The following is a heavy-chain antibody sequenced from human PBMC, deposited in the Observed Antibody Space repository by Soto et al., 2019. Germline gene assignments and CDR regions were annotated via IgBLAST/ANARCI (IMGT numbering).Heavy chain of an antibody. J-gene: IGHJ4*02. V-gene: IGHV4-39*01. CDR1: GVSISNSSYY. Sequence: QFQLQESGPGLVKPSETLSLTCTVSGVSISNSSYYWGWLRRPPGKGLEWIWTIYYSGITYYNPSLKSRVTISVATSKNQFSLKLTSVTAADTAVYYWASHGSNLGQGTQVAVPS. CDR3: ASHGSN. CDR2: IYYSGIT.